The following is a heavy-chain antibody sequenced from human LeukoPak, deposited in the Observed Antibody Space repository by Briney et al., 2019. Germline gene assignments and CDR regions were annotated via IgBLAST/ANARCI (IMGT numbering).Heavy chain of an antibody. V-gene: IGHV1-18*01. CDR2: ISAYNGNT. CDR3: ARGYYYDFWSGYYAYYYMDV. D-gene: IGHD3-3*01. CDR1: GYTFTSYG. Sequence: ASVKVSCKASGYTFTSYGISWVRQAPGQGLEWMGWISAYNGNTNYAQKLQGRVTMTTDTSTSTAYMELRSLRSDGTAVYYCARGYYYDFWSGYYAYYYMDVWGKGTTVTVSS. J-gene: IGHJ6*03.